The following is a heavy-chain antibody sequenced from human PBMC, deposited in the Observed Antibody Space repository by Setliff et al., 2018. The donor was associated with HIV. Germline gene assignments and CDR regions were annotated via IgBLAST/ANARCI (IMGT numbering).Heavy chain of an antibody. CDR3: ARGKGVGGVIITGGLDV. CDR2: ISVYNGNT. D-gene: IGHD3-10*01. V-gene: IGHV1-18*01. CDR1: GYTFTSYG. Sequence: GASVKVSCKASGYTFTSYGISWVRQAPGQGLEWMGWISVYNGNTNHAQKLQGRVTMTTDTSTSTVYMELSSLTSEDTAVYYCARGKGVGGVIITGGLDVWGKGTTVTVSS. J-gene: IGHJ6*04.